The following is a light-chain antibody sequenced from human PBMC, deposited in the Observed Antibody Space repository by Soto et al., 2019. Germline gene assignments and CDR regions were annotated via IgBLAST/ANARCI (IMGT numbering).Light chain of an antibody. J-gene: IGKJ1*01. V-gene: IGKV1-5*03. CDR1: QSISIW. Sequence: DIQMTQSPSTLSASVGDRVTITCRASQSISIWLAWYQQKPGKAPKLLIYKASSLESGVPSRFSGSGSGTEFTLTISSLQPDDFATCYCQQYNSYSVTFGQGTKVDIK. CDR2: KAS. CDR3: QQYNSYSVT.